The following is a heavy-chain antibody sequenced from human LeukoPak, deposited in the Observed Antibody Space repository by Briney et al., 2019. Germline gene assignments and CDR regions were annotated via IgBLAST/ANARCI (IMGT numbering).Heavy chain of an antibody. D-gene: IGHD1-1*01. CDR1: GFPFRNYV. J-gene: IGHJ4*02. CDR2: INHNGETI. CDR3: AREGLWMVPL. V-gene: IGHV3-48*01. Sequence: GGSLRLSCAASGFPFRNYVMSWVRQAPGKGLEWVSYINHNGETIYYADSVKGRFTISRDNGKNSLYLQMNSLRAEDTAVYYCAREGLWMVPLWGQGTLVTVSS.